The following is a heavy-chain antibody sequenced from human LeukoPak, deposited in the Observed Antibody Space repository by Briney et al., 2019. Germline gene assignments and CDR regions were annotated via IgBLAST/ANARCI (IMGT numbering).Heavy chain of an antibody. Sequence: SETLSLTCAVYGGSFSGYYWSWIRQPPGKGLEWIGEINHSGSTNYNPSLKSRVTISVDTSKNQFSLKLSSVTAADTAVYYCAREGGYSSGLDYWGQGTLVTVSS. V-gene: IGHV4-34*01. D-gene: IGHD6-19*01. CDR1: GGSFSGYY. CDR3: AREGGYSSGLDY. J-gene: IGHJ4*02. CDR2: INHSGST.